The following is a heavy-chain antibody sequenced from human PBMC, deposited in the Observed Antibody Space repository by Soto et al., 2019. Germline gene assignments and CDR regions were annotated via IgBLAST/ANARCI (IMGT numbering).Heavy chain of an antibody. D-gene: IGHD6-13*01. CDR1: GGSISSSSYY. Sequence: KPSETLSLTCTVSGGSISSSSYYWGWIRQPPGKGLEWIGSIYYSGSTYYNPSLKSRVTISVDTSKNQFSLKLSSVTAADTAVYYCARYSSSWXVVYWGQGTLVTVSS. V-gene: IGHV4-39*01. CDR3: ARYSSSWXVVY. CDR2: IYYSGST. J-gene: IGHJ4*02.